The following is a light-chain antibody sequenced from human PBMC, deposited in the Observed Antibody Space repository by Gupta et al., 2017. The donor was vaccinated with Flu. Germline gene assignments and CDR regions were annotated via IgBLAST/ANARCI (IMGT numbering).Light chain of an antibody. J-gene: IGKJ5*01. Sequence: DIQMTQSPSSLSASVGERVTVTCRASQSISRYLNWYQQKPGKAPKLLIHAASSLQSGVPSRFSGSGSGTDFTLTISTLQPEDFVTYYCQQSDNTPLTFGQGTRLEIK. CDR1: QSISRY. CDR2: AAS. V-gene: IGKV1-39*01. CDR3: QQSDNTPLT.